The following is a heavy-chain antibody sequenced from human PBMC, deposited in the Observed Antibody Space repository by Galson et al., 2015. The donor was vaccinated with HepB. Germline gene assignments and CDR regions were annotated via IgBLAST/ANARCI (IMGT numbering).Heavy chain of an antibody. Sequence: SLRLSCAASGFTFSSYSMNWVRQAPGKGLEWVPSISSSSVYIYYADSVKGRVTISRDNANNARFLQMNNLTIDDTALYYCARRLTSVGKGFDSWGQGTVVTVSS. D-gene: IGHD6-13*01. V-gene: IGHV3-21*01. CDR2: ISSSSVYI. CDR1: GFTFSSYS. CDR3: ARRLTSVGKGFDS. J-gene: IGHJ4*02.